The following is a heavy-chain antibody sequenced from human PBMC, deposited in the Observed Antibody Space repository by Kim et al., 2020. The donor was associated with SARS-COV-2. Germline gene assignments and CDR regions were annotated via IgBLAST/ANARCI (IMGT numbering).Heavy chain of an antibody. J-gene: IGHJ2*01. Sequence: KFQGRVTITRDTSASTAYMELSSLISEDTAVYYCARAAYYYDSSEGYFDLWGRGTLVTVSS. CDR3: ARAAYYYDSSEGYFDL. D-gene: IGHD3-22*01. V-gene: IGHV1-3*01.